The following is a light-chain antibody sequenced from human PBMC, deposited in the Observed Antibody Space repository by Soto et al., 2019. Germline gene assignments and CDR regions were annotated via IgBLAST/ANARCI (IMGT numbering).Light chain of an antibody. CDR2: RDN. V-gene: IGLV1-47*01. CDR1: TSNIGNNY. CDR3: AAWDGSLNNVL. Sequence: QSVLTQPPSASGTPGQRVTISCSGSTSNIGNNYVYWYQQFPGTAPKLLIYRDNQRPSGVPDRFSGSKSGTSGSLAISGLRSEDEADYYCAAWDGSLNNVLFGGGTQLNVL. J-gene: IGLJ2*01.